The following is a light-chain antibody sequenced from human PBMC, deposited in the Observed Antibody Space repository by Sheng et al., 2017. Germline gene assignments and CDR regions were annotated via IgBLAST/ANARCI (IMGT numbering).Light chain of an antibody. CDR2: DVS. V-gene: IGKV1-33*01. Sequence: DIQMTQSPSSLSTSVGDRVTITCQASQDISKYLNWYQQKPGKAPKLLIYDVSKLETGVPSRFSGSGSGTDFTFTISSLQPEDFATYYCQQYDNLPYSFGQGTKLDIK. J-gene: IGKJ2*03. CDR3: QQYDNLPYS. CDR1: QDISKY.